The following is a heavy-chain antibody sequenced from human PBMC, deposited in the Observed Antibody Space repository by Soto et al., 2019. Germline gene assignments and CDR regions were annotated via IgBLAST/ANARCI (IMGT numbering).Heavy chain of an antibody. Sequence: QVQLVQSGAEVKKPGSSVKVSCKASGGTFSSYTISWVRQAPGQGLEWMGRIIPILGIANYAQKFQGRVTSTADKTTSTAYMELSSLRSEDTAVYYCARARCSSTSCYYYYYMDVWGKGTTVTVSS. V-gene: IGHV1-69*02. CDR3: ARARCSSTSCYYYYYMDV. CDR2: IIPILGIA. CDR1: GGTFSSYT. J-gene: IGHJ6*03. D-gene: IGHD2-2*01.